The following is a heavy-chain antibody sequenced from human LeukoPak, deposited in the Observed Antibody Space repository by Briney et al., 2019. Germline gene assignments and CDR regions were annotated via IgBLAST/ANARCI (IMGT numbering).Heavy chain of an antibody. V-gene: IGHV3-23*01. CDR1: GFTFSSYA. CDR2: ISGSGGST. J-gene: IGHJ1*01. Sequence: GGSLRLSCAASGFTFSSYAMSWVRQAPGKGLEWVSVISGSGGSTYYADSVKGRFTISRDNSKNTVYLQMNSLRAEDTAVYYCAKDMTIYSTSWYEYFQHWGQGTLVTVFS. D-gene: IGHD6-13*01. CDR3: AKDMTIYSTSWYEYFQH.